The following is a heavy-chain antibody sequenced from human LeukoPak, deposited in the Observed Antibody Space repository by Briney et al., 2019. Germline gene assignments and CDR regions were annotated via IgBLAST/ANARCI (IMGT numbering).Heavy chain of an antibody. Sequence: GGSLRLSCAASGFTFSSYAMSWVRQAPGKGLEWVSAISGSGGNTYYADSVKGRFTISRDHSKNTLYLQMNSLRAEDTAVYYCALIAAAGTVSHYYYYGMDVWGQGTTVTVSS. V-gene: IGHV3-23*01. J-gene: IGHJ6*02. CDR1: GFTFSSYA. CDR2: ISGSGGNT. CDR3: ALIAAAGTVSHYYYYGMDV. D-gene: IGHD6-13*01.